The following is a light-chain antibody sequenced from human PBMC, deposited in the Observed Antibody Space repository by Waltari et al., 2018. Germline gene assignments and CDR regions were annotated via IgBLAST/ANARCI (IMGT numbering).Light chain of an antibody. CDR1: ALPKKY. V-gene: IGLV3-10*01. J-gene: IGLJ3*02. Sequence: SYELTQPPSVSVSPGQTARITCSGDALPKKYAYWYQQKSGQAPGLVTYEDSKRPSGIPERFSGSNSGTMATLTISGAQVEDEADYYCYSADSSGNHRVFGGGTKLTIL. CDR3: YSADSSGNHRV. CDR2: EDS.